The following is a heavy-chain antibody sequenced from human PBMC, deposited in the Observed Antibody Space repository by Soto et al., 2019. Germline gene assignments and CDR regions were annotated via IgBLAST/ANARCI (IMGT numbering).Heavy chain of an antibody. CDR1: GYSFTSYW. D-gene: IGHD3-9*01. CDR3: ARHSIVYDILTGGGNHYGMDV. V-gene: IGHV5-51*01. CDR2: IYPGDSDT. J-gene: IGHJ6*02. Sequence: GESLKISCKGSGYSFTSYWIGWVRQMPGKGLEWMGIIYPGDSDTRYSPSFQGQVTISADKSISTAYLQWSSLKASDTAMYYCARHSIVYDILTGGGNHYGMDVWGQGTTVTVSS.